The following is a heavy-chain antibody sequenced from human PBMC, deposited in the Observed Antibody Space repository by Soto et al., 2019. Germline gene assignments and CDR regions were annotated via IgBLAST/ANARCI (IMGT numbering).Heavy chain of an antibody. Sequence: TSETLSLTCTVYRGSISGHYWTWIRQSPGKGLEWIGEIYQGLSIVYNPSLESRATISGDSSTRQFSLELSSVTAADTGVYYCARHGAYYFDFWGQGILVTVSS. CDR2: IYQGLSI. CDR1: RGSISGHY. J-gene: IGHJ4*02. D-gene: IGHD3-16*01. V-gene: IGHV4-34*01. CDR3: ARHGAYYFDF.